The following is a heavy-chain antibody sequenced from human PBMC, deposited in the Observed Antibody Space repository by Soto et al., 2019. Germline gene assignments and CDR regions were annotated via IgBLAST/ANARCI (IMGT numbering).Heavy chain of an antibody. D-gene: IGHD2-2*01. CDR2: ISSGGSHT. CDR1: GXTFSSYE. V-gene: IGHV3-48*03. Sequence: LRLSCAASGXTFSSYEMNWVRQAPGKGLEWVSYISSGGSHTNYADSVKGRFTISRDNATNSLYLQMNSLRAEDTAVYFCARLRAMGYCSSSSCSWFDPWGQGTLVTVSS. CDR3: ARLRAMGYCSSSSCSWFDP. J-gene: IGHJ5*02.